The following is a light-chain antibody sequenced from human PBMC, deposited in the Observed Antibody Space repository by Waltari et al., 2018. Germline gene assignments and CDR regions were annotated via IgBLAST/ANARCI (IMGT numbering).Light chain of an antibody. Sequence: SYELTQPPSVSVSPGQTASLTCPGEKLGDKYACWYQQKPGQSPALVIYQDSKRPSGIPERFSGSNSGNTATLTISGTQAMDEADYYCQAWDSSTAEVFGGGTKLTVL. J-gene: IGLJ2*01. CDR2: QDS. CDR1: KLGDKY. V-gene: IGLV3-1*01. CDR3: QAWDSSTAEV.